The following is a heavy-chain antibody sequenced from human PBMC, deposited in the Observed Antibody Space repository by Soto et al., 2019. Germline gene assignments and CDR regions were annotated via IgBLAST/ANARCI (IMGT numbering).Heavy chain of an antibody. D-gene: IGHD3-22*01. Sequence: SVSNAWMNWVRQAPGKGLEWVGRIKSKTDGGTTDYAAPVKGRFTISRDDSKNTLYLQMNSLKTEDTAVYYCTTPTHSSGFDYWGQGPLVTVSS. CDR2: IKSKTDGGTT. V-gene: IGHV3-15*07. CDR1: SVSNAW. CDR3: TTPTHSSGFDY. J-gene: IGHJ4*02.